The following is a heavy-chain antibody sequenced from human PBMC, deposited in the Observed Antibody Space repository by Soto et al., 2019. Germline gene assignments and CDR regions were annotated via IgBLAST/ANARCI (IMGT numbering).Heavy chain of an antibody. J-gene: IGHJ5*02. CDR1: GGSISGHY. CDR2: IYSSGTT. Sequence: SETLSLTCTVSGGSISGHYWSWIRQPAGKGLEWIGRIYSSGTTKYNPTLKSRVTMSIDTSKKQFSLRLNSVTPADTAVYYCARGGVLRYFDWLVDWFDPWGQGTLVTVSS. D-gene: IGHD3-9*01. CDR3: ARGGVLRYFDWLVDWFDP. V-gene: IGHV4-4*07.